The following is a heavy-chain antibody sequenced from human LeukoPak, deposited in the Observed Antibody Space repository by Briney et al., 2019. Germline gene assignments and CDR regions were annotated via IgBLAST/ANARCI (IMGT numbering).Heavy chain of an antibody. J-gene: IGHJ4*02. CDR2: IKHDGSDK. CDR1: GFTFSSYW. CDR3: ARESGPVSFDY. V-gene: IGHV3-7*01. Sequence: GGSLRLSCAASGFTFSSYWMSWVRQAPGKGLEWVANIKHDGSDKNYVDSVKGRSAISRDNAKNSLYLQMNSLRAEDTAVYYCARESGPVSFDYWGQGTLVTVSS. D-gene: IGHD3-3*01.